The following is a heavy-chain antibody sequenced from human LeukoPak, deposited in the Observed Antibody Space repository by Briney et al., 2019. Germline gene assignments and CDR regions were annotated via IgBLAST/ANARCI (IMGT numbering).Heavy chain of an antibody. Sequence: GGSLRLSCAASGFTFSSYAMSWVRQAPGKGLEYVSSISGSGGSTYYADSVKGRFTISRDDSKNTLYLHMNCLRAEDTAIYYCARGEKYPSRFGMDVWGQGTTVTVSS. CDR2: ISGSGGST. CDR1: GFTFSSYA. J-gene: IGHJ6*02. CDR3: ARGEKYPSRFGMDV. V-gene: IGHV3-23*01. D-gene: IGHD2-2*01.